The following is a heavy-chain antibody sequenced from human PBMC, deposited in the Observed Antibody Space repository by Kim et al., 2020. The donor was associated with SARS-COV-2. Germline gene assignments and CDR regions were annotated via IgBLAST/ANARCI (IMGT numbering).Heavy chain of an antibody. V-gene: IGHV1-3*01. CDR3: ARDGYYDSSAQYYFDY. D-gene: IGHD3-22*01. Sequence: ASVKVSCKASGYTFTSYAMHWVRQAPGQRLEWMGWINAGNGNTKYSQKFQGRVTITRDTSASTAYMELSSLRSEDTAVYYCARDGYYDSSAQYYFDYWGQGTLVTVSS. CDR2: INAGNGNT. CDR1: GYTFTSYA. J-gene: IGHJ4*02.